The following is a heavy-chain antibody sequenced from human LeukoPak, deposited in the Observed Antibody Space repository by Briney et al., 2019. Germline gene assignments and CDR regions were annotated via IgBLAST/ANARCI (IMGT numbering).Heavy chain of an antibody. V-gene: IGHV1-69*06. CDR2: IIPIFGTA. D-gene: IGHD6-19*01. Sequence: GASVKVSCKASGGTFRTYAIHWARQAPGQGLEWMGGIIPIFGTADYAQIFQDRVTITSDKSTSTAYMELSSLRSEDTAVYYCARDNVAVTGTRLNWFDPWGQGTLVTVSP. J-gene: IGHJ5*02. CDR1: GGTFRTYA. CDR3: ARDNVAVTGTRLNWFDP.